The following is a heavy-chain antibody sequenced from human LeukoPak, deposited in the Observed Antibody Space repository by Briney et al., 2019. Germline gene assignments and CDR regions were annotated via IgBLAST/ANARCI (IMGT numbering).Heavy chain of an antibody. CDR2: IYYSGST. D-gene: IGHD2-21*02. Sequence: PSETLSLTCTVSGGSISSYYWSWIRQPPGKGLEWIGYIYYSGSTSYNPSLKSRVTISVDTSKNQISLKLSSVTAADTAVYYCARGGEDCGGDCYFYFDSWGQGTLVTVSS. CDR1: GGSISSYY. CDR3: ARGGEDCGGDCYFYFDS. V-gene: IGHV4-59*01. J-gene: IGHJ4*02.